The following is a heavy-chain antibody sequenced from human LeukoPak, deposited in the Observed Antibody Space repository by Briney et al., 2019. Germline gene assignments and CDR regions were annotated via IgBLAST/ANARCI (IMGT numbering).Heavy chain of an antibody. D-gene: IGHD3-22*01. V-gene: IGHV4-59*12. J-gene: IGHJ6*02. CDR1: GGSISTYY. CDR3: ARVNMIEYYYGMDV. Sequence: SETLSLTCTVSGGSISTYYWSWIRQPPGKGLEWIGYIYHSGSTYYNPSLKSRVTISVDRSKNQFSLKLSSVTAADTAVYYCARVNMIEYYYGMDVWGQGTTVTVSS. CDR2: IYHSGST.